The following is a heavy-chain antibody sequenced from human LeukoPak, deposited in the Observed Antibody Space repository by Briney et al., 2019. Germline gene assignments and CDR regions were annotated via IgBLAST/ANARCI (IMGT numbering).Heavy chain of an antibody. CDR1: GYSISSGYY. Sequence: SETLSLTCAVSGYSISSGYYCGWIRQPPGKGLEWLGSIYHSGSTYYNPSLKSRVTISVDTSKNQFSLKLSSVTAADTAVYYCARASYSGSYTWDYWGQGTLVTVSS. CDR2: IYHSGST. CDR3: ARASYSGSYTWDY. D-gene: IGHD1-26*01. J-gene: IGHJ4*02. V-gene: IGHV4-38-2*01.